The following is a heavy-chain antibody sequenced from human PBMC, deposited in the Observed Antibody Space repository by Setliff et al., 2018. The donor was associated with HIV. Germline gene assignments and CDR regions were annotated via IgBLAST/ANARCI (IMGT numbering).Heavy chain of an antibody. CDR1: GGTFSSYA. CDR3: ARDHYSGYTLNWFDP. V-gene: IGHV1-69*06. J-gene: IGHJ5*02. CDR2: IIPIFGTA. D-gene: IGHD2-21*01. Sequence: SVKVSCKASGGTFSSYAISWVRQAPGQGLEWMGRIIPIFGTANYAQKFQGRVTITADKSTSTAYMELSSLRSEDTAVYYCARDHYSGYTLNWFDPWGQETLVTVSS.